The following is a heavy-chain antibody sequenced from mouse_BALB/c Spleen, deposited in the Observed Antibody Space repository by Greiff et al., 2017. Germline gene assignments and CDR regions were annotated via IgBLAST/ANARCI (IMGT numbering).Heavy chain of an antibody. CDR3: ARHTIYYDADSYFDY. J-gene: IGHJ2*01. CDR2: ISSCGSYT. D-gene: IGHD2-4*01. Sequence: EVKVVEPGGDLVKPGGSLKLSCAASGFTFSSYGMSWVRQTPDKRLEWVATISSCGSYTYYPDSVKGRFTISRDNAKNTLYLQMSSLTSEDTAMYYCARHTIYYDADSYFDYWGQGTTLTVSS. CDR1: GFTFSSYG. V-gene: IGHV5-6*01.